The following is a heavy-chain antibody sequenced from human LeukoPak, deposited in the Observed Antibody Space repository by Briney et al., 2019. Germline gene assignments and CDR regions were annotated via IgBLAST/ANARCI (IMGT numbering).Heavy chain of an antibody. CDR2: IYYSGST. CDR1: GGSISSYY. D-gene: IGHD3-9*01. J-gene: IGHJ6*03. V-gene: IGHV4-59*08. Sequence: SETLSLTCTVSGGSISSYYWSWIRQPPGKGLEWIGYIYYSGSTNYNPSLKSRVTISVDTSKNQFSLKLSSVTAADTAVYYCARTIGKYYYYYMDVWGKGTTVTISS. CDR3: ARTIGKYYYYYMDV.